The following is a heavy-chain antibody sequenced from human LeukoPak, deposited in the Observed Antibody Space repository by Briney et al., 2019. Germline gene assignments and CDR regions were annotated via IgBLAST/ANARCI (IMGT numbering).Heavy chain of an antibody. J-gene: IGHJ4*02. CDR1: GFTFSSYA. D-gene: IGHD6-13*01. Sequence: GGSLRLSCAASGFTFSSYAMSWVRQAPGTGLEWVSAISGSGGSTYYADSVKGRFTISGDNSKNTLYLQMNSLRAEDTAVYYCAKDPSIAAAHMTFDYWGQGTLVTVSS. V-gene: IGHV3-23*01. CDR2: ISGSGGST. CDR3: AKDPSIAAAHMTFDY.